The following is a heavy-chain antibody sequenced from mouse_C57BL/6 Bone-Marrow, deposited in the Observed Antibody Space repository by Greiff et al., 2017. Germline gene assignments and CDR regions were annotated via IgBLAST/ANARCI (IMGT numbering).Heavy chain of an antibody. D-gene: IGHD1-1*01. Sequence: VQLQQSGAELARPGASVKLSCKASGYTFTSYGISWVKQRTGQGLEWSGEIYPRSGNTYYNEKFKGKATLTADKSSSTAYMELRSLTSEDSAVYFCARGYYYGSSLTMDYWGQGTSVTVSS. CDR1: GYTFTSYG. CDR3: ARGYYYGSSLTMDY. V-gene: IGHV1-81*01. CDR2: IYPRSGNT. J-gene: IGHJ4*01.